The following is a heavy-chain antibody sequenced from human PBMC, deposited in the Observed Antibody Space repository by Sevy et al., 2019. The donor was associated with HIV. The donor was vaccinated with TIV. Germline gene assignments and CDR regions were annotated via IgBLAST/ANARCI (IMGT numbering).Heavy chain of an antibody. CDR3: TTRITMVQGVIIMGYYYGMDV. J-gene: IGHJ6*02. V-gene: IGHV3-15*01. Sequence: GGSLRLSCAASGFTFSNAWMSWVRQAPGKGLEWVGRIKSKTDGGTTDYAAPVKGRFTISRDDSKNTLYLQMNSLKTEDTAVYYCTTRITMVQGVIIMGYYYGMDVGGQGTTVTVSS. D-gene: IGHD3-10*01. CDR2: IKSKTDGGTT. CDR1: GFTFSNAW.